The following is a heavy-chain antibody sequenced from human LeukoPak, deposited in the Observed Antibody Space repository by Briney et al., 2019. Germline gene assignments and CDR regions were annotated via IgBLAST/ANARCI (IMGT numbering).Heavy chain of an antibody. V-gene: IGHV3-7*01. D-gene: IGHD6-19*01. CDR1: GFTFSSYS. CDR2: IKRDGSER. J-gene: IGHJ5*02. CDR3: AKSSSSGWNWFDP. Sequence: PGGSLRLSCAASGFTFSSYSMNWVRQAPGKGLEWVANIKRDGSERFYVDSVAGRFTISRDNAKNSLYLQMNSLRAEDTAVYYCAKSSSSGWNWFDPWGQGTLVTVSS.